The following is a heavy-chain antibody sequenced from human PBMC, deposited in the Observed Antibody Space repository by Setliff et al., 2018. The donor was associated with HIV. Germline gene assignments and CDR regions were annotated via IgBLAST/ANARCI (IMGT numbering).Heavy chain of an antibody. CDR1: GFTLTSYS. Sequence: GGSLRLSCAASGFTLTSYSMTWVRQAPGKGLEWVSFISSSSSTIYYADSVKGRFTISRDNAKNSLDLQMNSLRAEDTAVYYCARGGLGYFYYYYMDVWGKGTTVTVS. CDR2: ISSSSSTI. J-gene: IGHJ6*03. CDR3: ARGGLGYFYYYYMDV. V-gene: IGHV3-48*01. D-gene: IGHD7-27*01.